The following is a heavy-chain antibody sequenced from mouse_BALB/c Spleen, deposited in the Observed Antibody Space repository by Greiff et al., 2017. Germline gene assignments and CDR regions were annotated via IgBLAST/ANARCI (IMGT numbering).Heavy chain of an antibody. V-gene: IGHV6-6*02. CDR2: IRLKSNNYAT. J-gene: IGHJ4*01. Sequence: EVKLVESGGGLVQPGGSMKLSCVASGFTFSNYWMNWVRQSPEKGLEWVAEIRLKSNNYATHYAVSVKGRFTISRDDSKSSVYLQMNNLRAEDTGIYYCTVSAYAMDYWGQGTSVTVSS. CDR1: GFTFSNYW. CDR3: TVSAYAMDY. D-gene: IGHD6-2*01.